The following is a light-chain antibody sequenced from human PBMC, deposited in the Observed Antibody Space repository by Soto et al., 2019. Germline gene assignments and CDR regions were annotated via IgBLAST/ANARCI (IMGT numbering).Light chain of an antibody. CDR3: QQNSNMPYT. V-gene: IGKV1-39*01. CDR1: QSIGTY. J-gene: IGKJ2*01. CDR2: AAS. Sequence: DIPMTQSPSSLSASVGDRITITCRASQSIGTYLNWYHHKPGKAPKLLIYAASTLLRGVPSRFSGSGSGTDFTLTITSLQPEDFATYYCQQNSNMPYTFGQGTKLEIK.